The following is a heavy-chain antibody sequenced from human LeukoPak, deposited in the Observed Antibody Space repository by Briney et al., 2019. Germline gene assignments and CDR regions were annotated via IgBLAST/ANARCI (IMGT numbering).Heavy chain of an antibody. CDR3: ARAGYCSSTSCRNWFDP. V-gene: IGHV4-34*01. Sequence: SETLSLTCAVYGGSFSGYYWSWIRQPPGKGLEWIGEINHSGSTNYNPSLKGRVTISVDTSKNQFSLKLSSVTAADTAVYYCARAGYCSSTSCRNWFDPWGQGTLVTVSS. CDR1: GGSFSGYY. D-gene: IGHD2-2*01. J-gene: IGHJ5*02. CDR2: INHSGST.